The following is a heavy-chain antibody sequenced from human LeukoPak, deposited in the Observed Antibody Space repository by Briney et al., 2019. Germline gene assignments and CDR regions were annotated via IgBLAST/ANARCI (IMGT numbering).Heavy chain of an antibody. V-gene: IGHV1-69*13. J-gene: IGHJ3*02. CDR2: IIPIFGTA. Sequence: GASVKVSCKASGGTFSTYAIDWVRQAPGQGLEWMGGIIPIFGTANYAQKFQGRVTITADESTSTAYMELSSLRSEDTAVYYCARGPPHYDYVWGSYRYTRADAFDIWGQGTMVTVSS. CDR3: ARGPPHYDYVWGSYRYTRADAFDI. D-gene: IGHD3-16*02. CDR1: GGTFSTYA.